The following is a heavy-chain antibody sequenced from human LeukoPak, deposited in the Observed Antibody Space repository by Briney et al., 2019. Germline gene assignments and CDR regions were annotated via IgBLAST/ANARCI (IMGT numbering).Heavy chain of an antibody. J-gene: IGHJ4*02. Sequence: GGSLRLSCVASGFTFSNYWMHWIRQVPGKGLVWVSHIKYDGSATNYADSVKGRFTISRDNAKNTLYLQMNSLRAEDTAVYYCVSGSLQSGYNFDYWGQGALVTVSS. D-gene: IGHD3-3*01. CDR2: IKYDGSAT. CDR3: VSGSLQSGYNFDY. CDR1: GFTFSNYW. V-gene: IGHV3-74*01.